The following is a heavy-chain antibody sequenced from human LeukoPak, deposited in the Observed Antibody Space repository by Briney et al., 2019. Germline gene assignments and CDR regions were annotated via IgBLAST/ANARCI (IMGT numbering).Heavy chain of an antibody. CDR3: ARDQGIAARPELDY. J-gene: IGHJ4*02. V-gene: IGHV1-69*13. CDR2: XIPIFGTA. D-gene: IGHD6-6*01. CDR1: GGTFSSYA. Sequence: SVKVSCKASGGTFSSYAISWVRQAPGQGLEWMGGXIPIFGTANYAQKFQGRVTITVDESTSTAYMELSSLRSEDTAVYYCARDQGIAARPELDYWGQGTLVTVSS.